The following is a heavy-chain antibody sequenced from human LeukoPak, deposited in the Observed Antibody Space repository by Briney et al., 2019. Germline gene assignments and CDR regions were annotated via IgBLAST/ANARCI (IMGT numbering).Heavy chain of an antibody. CDR1: GFTFSSYG. CDR2: IWYDGSNK. J-gene: IGHJ4*02. CDR3: ARGALSSSWYSVLDY. V-gene: IGHV3-33*01. D-gene: IGHD6-13*01. Sequence: QPGGSLRLSCAASGFTFSSYGMHWVRQAPGKGLEWVAVIWYDGSNKYYADSVKGRFTISRDNSKSTLYLQMNSLRAEDTAVYYCARGALSSSWYSVLDYWGQGTLVTVSS.